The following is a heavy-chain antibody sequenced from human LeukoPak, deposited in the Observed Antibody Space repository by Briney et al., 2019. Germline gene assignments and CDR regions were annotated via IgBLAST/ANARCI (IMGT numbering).Heavy chain of an antibody. CDR3: ARGKEMTRTSGYYSFDF. Sequence: KLSETLSLTCTVSIGSLNSYFWTWVRQPAGKGLEWIGRVSDTGRAYYNPSLESRVTISLDTSKNQFSLKVTSVTAADTAVYYCARGKEMTRTSGYYSFDFWGQGTLVSVSS. CDR1: IGSLNSYF. V-gene: IGHV4-4*07. CDR2: VSDTGRA. J-gene: IGHJ4*02. D-gene: IGHD3-9*01.